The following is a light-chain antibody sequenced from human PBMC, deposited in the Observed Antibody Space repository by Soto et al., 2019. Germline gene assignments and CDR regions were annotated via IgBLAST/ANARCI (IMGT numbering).Light chain of an antibody. Sequence: EVVLTQSPDTLSLSPGDRATLSCRASQTDSTRFLGWYQQKPRQPPRLLIYDTSTKATGISHRFSGSGSWSDSTHTISSLEPEDVAMYYCTQFGCFSYTFGQGTKVEI. CDR3: TQFGCFSYT. J-gene: IGKJ2*01. CDR1: QTDSTRF. V-gene: IGKV3-20*01. CDR2: DTS.